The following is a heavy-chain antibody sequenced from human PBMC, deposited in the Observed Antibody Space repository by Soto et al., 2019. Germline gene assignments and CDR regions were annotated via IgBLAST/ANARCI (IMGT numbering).Heavy chain of an antibody. CDR2: IYSSGGT. J-gene: IGHJ4*02. CDR3: ARDGDGSNN. V-gene: IGHV4-61*01. CDR1: GGSVTSGSYY. Sequence: QVQLQESGPGLVKPSETLSLTCSVSGGSVTSGSYYWSWIRQPPGKGLEWTGYIYSSGGTSYNPSLKRRVPISVDTSKNLFSLKLTSVTAADTAVYYCARDGDGSNNWGQGTLVTVSS. D-gene: IGHD5-12*01.